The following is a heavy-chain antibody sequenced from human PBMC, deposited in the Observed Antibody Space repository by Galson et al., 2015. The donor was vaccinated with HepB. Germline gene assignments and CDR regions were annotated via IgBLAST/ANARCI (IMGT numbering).Heavy chain of an antibody. Sequence: SVKVSCKASGGTFSSYAISWVRQAPGQGLEWMGGIIPIFGTANYAQKFQGRVTITADESTSTAYMELSSLRSEDTAVYYCARGYCSSTSCLYYFDYWGQGTLVTVSS. CDR1: GGTFSSYA. CDR3: ARGYCSSTSCLYYFDY. J-gene: IGHJ4*02. D-gene: IGHD2-2*01. V-gene: IGHV1-69*13. CDR2: IIPIFGTA.